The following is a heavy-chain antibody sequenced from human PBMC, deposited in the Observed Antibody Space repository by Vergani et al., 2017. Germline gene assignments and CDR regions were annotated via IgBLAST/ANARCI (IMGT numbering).Heavy chain of an antibody. CDR3: ARSRLHEGYNWFDP. V-gene: IGHV1-8*01. CDR2: MNPNSGNT. Sequence: QVQLVQSGAEVKKPGASVKVSCKASGYTFTSYDINWVRQATGQGLEWMGWMNPNSGNTGYAQKYQGRVTMTRNTSISTAYMELSSLRSEDTAVYYCARSRLHEGYNWFDPWGQGTLVTVSS. D-gene: IGHD4-11*01. CDR1: GYTFTSYD. J-gene: IGHJ5*02.